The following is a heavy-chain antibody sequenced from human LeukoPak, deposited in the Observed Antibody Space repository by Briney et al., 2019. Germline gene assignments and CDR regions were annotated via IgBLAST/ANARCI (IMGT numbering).Heavy chain of an antibody. CDR1: AASISSYY. CDR3: ARVRYYCDSSGYYLHDAFDI. Sequence: SETLSLTCTLSAASISSYYWSWIRQPPGKGLEWIGYIYYSGSTNYNPSLKSRVTISVDTSKNQFSLNLSSVTAADTAVYYCARVRYYCDSSGYYLHDAFDIWGQGTMVTVSS. V-gene: IGHV4-59*01. D-gene: IGHD3-22*01. J-gene: IGHJ3*02. CDR2: IYYSGST.